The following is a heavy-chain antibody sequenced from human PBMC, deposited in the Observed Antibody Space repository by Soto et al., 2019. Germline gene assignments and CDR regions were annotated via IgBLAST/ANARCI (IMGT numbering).Heavy chain of an antibody. CDR2: MNPNSGNT. CDR3: ARALGYCSGGSCYSGY. CDR1: GYTFTSYD. J-gene: IGHJ4*02. Sequence: ASVKVSCKASGYTFTSYDINWVRQATGQGLEWMGWMNPNSGNTGYAQKFQGRGTMTRNTSISTAYMELSSLRSEDTAVYYCARALGYCSGGSCYSGYWGQGTLVTVSS. V-gene: IGHV1-8*01. D-gene: IGHD2-15*01.